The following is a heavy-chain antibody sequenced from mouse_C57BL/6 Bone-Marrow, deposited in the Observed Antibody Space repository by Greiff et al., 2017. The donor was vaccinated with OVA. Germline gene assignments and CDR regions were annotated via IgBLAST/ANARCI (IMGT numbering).Heavy chain of an antibody. J-gene: IGHJ3*01. D-gene: IGHD2-4*01. Sequence: QVQLQQSGPGLVQPSQSLSITCTVSGFSLTSYGVHWVRQSPGKGLEWLGVIWSGGSTDYNAAFISRLSISKDNSKSQVFFIMNSLQADDTAMDYCSRDCDDDGAWFDYWGQGTLVTVSA. V-gene: IGHV2-2*01. CDR3: SRDCDDDGAWFDY. CDR1: GFSLTSYG. CDR2: IWSGGST.